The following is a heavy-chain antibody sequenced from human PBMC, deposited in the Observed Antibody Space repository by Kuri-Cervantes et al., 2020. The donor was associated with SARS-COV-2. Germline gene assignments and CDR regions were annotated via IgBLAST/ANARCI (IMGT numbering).Heavy chain of an antibody. J-gene: IGHJ4*02. CDR1: GFTFSNHG. V-gene: IGHV3-23*01. Sequence: GGSLRLSCVDSGFTFSNHGMSWVRQAPGKGLEWVSGISGSGGNNGRTYYADSVKGRFTMSRDDPMNTLYLQMNSLRAEDTAVYYCARGSKVLRFLEWLTWGQGTLVTVSS. D-gene: IGHD3-3*01. CDR2: ISGSGGNNGRT. CDR3: ARGSKVLRFLEWLT.